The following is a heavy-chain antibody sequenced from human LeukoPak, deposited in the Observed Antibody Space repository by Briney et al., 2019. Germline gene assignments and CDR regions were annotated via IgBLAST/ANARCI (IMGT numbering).Heavy chain of an antibody. Sequence: SETLSLTCTVSGGSISSYYWSWIRQPPXXXXXWXGYIYYSGSTHYNPSLKSRVTISVDTSKNQFSLKLSSVTAADTAVYYCARDQGGGWLRGFYFDYWGQGTLVTVSS. V-gene: IGHV4-59*01. J-gene: IGHJ4*02. CDR3: ARDQGGGWLRGFYFDY. D-gene: IGHD5-12*01. CDR1: GGSISSYY. CDR2: IYYSGST.